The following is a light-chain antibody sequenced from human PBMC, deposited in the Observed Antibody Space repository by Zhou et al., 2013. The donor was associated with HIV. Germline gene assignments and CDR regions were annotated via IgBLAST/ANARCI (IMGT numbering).Light chain of an antibody. V-gene: IGKV1-39*01. CDR1: QSIASY. J-gene: IGKJ2*01. CDR2: AAS. Sequence: DIQMTQSPSSLSASTGDRVTISCRASQSIASYLNWYHRQPGKAPKLLIYAASTLEKGVPSRFSGSGFGTDFTLTISSLQREDFAVYYCQQYVSSPRTFGQGTKLDIK. CDR3: QQYVSSPRT.